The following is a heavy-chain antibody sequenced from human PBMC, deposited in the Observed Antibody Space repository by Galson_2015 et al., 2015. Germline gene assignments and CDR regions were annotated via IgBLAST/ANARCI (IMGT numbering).Heavy chain of an antibody. J-gene: IGHJ5*02. Sequence: SLRLSCAASGFTFSTYAMHWVRQAPGKGLQHVSAISGDGHTYYSNSVKGRFTISRDNSKNTLYLEMGSPRAEDTAVYYCARSREAWSGYSNNWFGPWGQGTLVTVSS. CDR2: ISGDGHT. CDR1: GFTFSTYA. CDR3: ARSREAWSGYSNNWFGP. D-gene: IGHD3-3*01. V-gene: IGHV3-64*01.